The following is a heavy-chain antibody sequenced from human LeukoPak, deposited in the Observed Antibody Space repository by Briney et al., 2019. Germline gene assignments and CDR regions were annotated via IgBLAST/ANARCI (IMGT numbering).Heavy chain of an antibody. CDR2: IYYSGST. CDR1: GGSISSYY. CDR3: ARQVAVAGDAFDI. V-gene: IGHV4-59*08. D-gene: IGHD6-19*01. J-gene: IGHJ3*02. Sequence: SETLSLTCTVSGGSISSYYWSWIRQPPGKGLEWIGYIYYSGSTNYNPSLKSRVTISVDTSKNQFSLKLSSVTAADTAVYYCARQVAVAGDAFDIWGQGTMVTVSS.